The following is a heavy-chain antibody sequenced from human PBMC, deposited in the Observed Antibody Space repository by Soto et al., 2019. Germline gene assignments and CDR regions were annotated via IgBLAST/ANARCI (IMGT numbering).Heavy chain of an antibody. CDR2: INPSGGGT. CDR1: GYTFTSYY. D-gene: IGHD6-19*01. CDR3: ARKYSSGLKGDDAFDI. V-gene: IGHV1-46*01. Sequence: ASVKVSCKASGYTFTSYYMHWVRQAPGQGLEWMGIINPSGGGTSYAQKFQGRVTMTRDTSTSTVYMELSSLRSEDTAVYYCARKYSSGLKGDDAFDIWGQGTMVTVSS. J-gene: IGHJ3*02.